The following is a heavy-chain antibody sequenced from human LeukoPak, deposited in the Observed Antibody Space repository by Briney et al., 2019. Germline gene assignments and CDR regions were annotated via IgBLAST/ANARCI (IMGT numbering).Heavy chain of an antibody. CDR1: GFTFSSYE. D-gene: IGHD3-10*02. V-gene: IGHV3-48*03. CDR2: ISSSGCTI. Sequence: PGGSRRLSCAASGFTFSSYEMNWVRQAPGKGLEWVSYISSSGCTIYYADSVKGRFTISRDNAKNSLYLQMNSLRAEDTAVYYCAELGITMIGGVWGKGTTVTISS. J-gene: IGHJ6*04. CDR3: AELGITMIGGV.